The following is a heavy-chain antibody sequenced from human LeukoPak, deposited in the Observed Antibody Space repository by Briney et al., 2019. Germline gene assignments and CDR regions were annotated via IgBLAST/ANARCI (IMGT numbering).Heavy chain of an antibody. V-gene: IGHV1-18*01. D-gene: IGHD3-10*01. CDR3: ARTGYSSGSLYYYYYMDV. CDR2: ISAYNGNT. Sequence: ASVKVSCKASGYTFTSYGISWVRQAPGQGLEWMGWISAYNGNTNYAQKLQGRVTMTTDTSTSTAYMELRSLRSDDTAVYYCARTGYSSGSLYYYYYMDVWGKGTTVTISS. CDR1: GYTFTSYG. J-gene: IGHJ6*03.